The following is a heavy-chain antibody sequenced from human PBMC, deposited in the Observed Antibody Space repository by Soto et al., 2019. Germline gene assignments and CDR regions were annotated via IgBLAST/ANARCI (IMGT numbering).Heavy chain of an antibody. V-gene: IGHV4-34*01. D-gene: IGHD6-19*01. J-gene: IGHJ4*02. CDR2: INHSGST. CDR1: GGSFSGYY. CDR3: ARAYSSGFQYYFDY. Sequence: PSETLSLTCAVYGGSFSGYYWSWIRQPPGKGLEWIGEINHSGSTNYNPSLKSRVTISVDTSKNQFSLKLSSVTAADTAVYYCARAYSSGFQYYFDYWGQGTLVTVSS.